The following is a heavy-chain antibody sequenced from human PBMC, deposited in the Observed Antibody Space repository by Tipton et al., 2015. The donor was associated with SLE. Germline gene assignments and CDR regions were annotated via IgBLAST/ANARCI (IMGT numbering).Heavy chain of an antibody. Sequence: QSGPEVKKPGESLKISCKTSGYSFSSYSIAWVRQMPGKGLEYMGIIYPGDSDTRYSPSFQGQVTISADKSISTAYLQWSSLEASDSAIYYCATSTVAFDIWGQGTLVTVSS. V-gene: IGHV5-51*03. J-gene: IGHJ3*02. CDR2: IYPGDSDT. CDR3: ATSTVAFDI. CDR1: GYSFSSYS. D-gene: IGHD4-11*01.